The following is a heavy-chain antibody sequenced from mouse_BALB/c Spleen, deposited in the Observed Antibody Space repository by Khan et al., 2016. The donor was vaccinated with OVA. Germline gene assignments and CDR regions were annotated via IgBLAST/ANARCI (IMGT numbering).Heavy chain of an antibody. Sequence: QVQLQQSGAELAKPGASVKMSCKASGYTFTSYWMHWVKQRPGQGLEWIGYINPSTGYTEYNQKFKDKATLTADKSSSTAYMQLSSLTSEDSAVYYGASYYGSSYYFDYWGQGTTLTVSS. CDR1: GYTFTSYW. J-gene: IGHJ2*01. V-gene: IGHV1-7*01. CDR2: INPSTGYT. D-gene: IGHD1-1*01. CDR3: ASYYGSSYYFDY.